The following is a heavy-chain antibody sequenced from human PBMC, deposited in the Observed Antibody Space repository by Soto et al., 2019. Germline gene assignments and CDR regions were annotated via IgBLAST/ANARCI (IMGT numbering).Heavy chain of an antibody. CDR1: GFTFGDYW. CDR2: LKRDGRER. D-gene: IGHD2-8*01. Sequence: GGSVRLSCAASGFTFGDYWMTWVRQAPGKGLEWVANLKRDGRERYYVDSVKGRFSVSRDNAKNSLYLQMNNLRPEDTAVYYCARDVYEILGRVVRRLDSWGQGTLVTVSS. V-gene: IGHV3-7*03. J-gene: IGHJ4*02. CDR3: ARDVYEILGRVVRRLDS.